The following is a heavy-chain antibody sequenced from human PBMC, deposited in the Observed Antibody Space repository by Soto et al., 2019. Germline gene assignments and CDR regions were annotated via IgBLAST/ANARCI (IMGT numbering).Heavy chain of an antibody. CDR1: GFSLTTGGVA. J-gene: IGHJ6*01. CDR3: AHKLRYLDPMDV. CDR2: IYWNDDR. V-gene: IGHV2-5*01. D-gene: IGHD3-9*01. Sequence: CGRTLAIPPRPLPLTCTFSGFSLTTGGVAVGWIPQPPGKAPEWLALIYWNDDRLYSPSLKTRLTVTKDTSKNQVVLTMTNVGAVDTATYYCAHKLRYLDPMDVWGQGTPVTVSS.